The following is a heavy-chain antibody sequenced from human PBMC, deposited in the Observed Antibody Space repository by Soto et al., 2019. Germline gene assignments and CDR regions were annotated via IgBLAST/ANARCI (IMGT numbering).Heavy chain of an antibody. CDR1: GYTFTSYA. J-gene: IGHJ5*02. V-gene: IGHV1-3*01. Sequence: ASVKVSCKASGYTFTSYAMHWVRQAPGQRLEWMGWINAGNGNTKYSQKFQGRVTMTRDTSASTAYMELSSLRSEDTAVYYCAREIIRSSGSPGWFDPWGQGTLVTVSS. CDR3: AREIIRSSGSPGWFDP. CDR2: INAGNGNT. D-gene: IGHD6-19*01.